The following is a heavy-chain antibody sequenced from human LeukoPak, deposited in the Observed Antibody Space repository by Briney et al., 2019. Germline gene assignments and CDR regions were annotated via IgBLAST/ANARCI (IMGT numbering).Heavy chain of an antibody. CDR1: GGSISTYY. V-gene: IGHV4-59*01. D-gene: IGHD6-13*01. J-gene: IGHJ5*02. Sequence: SSETLSLTCTVSGGSISTYYWSWIRQPPGKGLECIGYIYYTGSTNYNPSLKSRVTISVDTSNNQFSLRLTSVTAADTAVYYCARGQRTAVGFRFDPWGQGTLVTVSS. CDR2: IYYTGST. CDR3: ARGQRTAVGFRFDP.